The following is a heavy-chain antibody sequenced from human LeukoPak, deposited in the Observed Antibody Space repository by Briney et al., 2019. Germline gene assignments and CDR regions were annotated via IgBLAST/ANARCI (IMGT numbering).Heavy chain of an antibody. Sequence: PSETLSLTCAVSGGSISSAGYSWNWIRQPPGKGLEWIGYIYHSGSTYYNPSLKSRVTISVDRSKNQFSLKLSSVTAADTAVYYCARGGLVLNYWGQGTLVTVSS. CDR3: ARGGLVLNY. V-gene: IGHV4-30-2*01. CDR1: GGSISSAGYS. J-gene: IGHJ4*02. CDR2: IYHSGST. D-gene: IGHD6-19*01.